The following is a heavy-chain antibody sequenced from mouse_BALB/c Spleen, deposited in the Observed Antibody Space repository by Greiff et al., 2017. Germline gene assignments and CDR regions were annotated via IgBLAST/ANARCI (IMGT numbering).Heavy chain of an antibody. J-gene: IGHJ2*01. CDR1: GFTFTDYY. CDR2: IRNKANGYTT. Sequence: DVQLVESGGGLVQPGGSLRLSCATSGFTFTDYYMSWVRQPPGKALEWLGFIRNKANGYTTEYSASVKGRFTISRDNSQSILYLQMNTLRAEDSATYYCARGLRKVDYWGQGTTLTVSS. V-gene: IGHV7-3*02. D-gene: IGHD1-1*01. CDR3: ARGLRKVDY.